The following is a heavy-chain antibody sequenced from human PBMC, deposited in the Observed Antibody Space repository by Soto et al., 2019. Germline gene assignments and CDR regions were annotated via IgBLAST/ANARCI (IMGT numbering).Heavy chain of an antibody. D-gene: IGHD2-2*01. CDR2: IYHSGST. J-gene: IGHJ5*02. CDR3: ARAGDCSSTSCLNWFDP. CDR1: GGSISSSNW. V-gene: IGHV4-4*02. Sequence: SETLSLTCAVSGGSISSSNWWSWVRQPPGKGLEWIGEIYHSGSTNYNPSLKSRVTISVDKSKNQFSLKLSSVTAADTAVYYCARAGDCSSTSCLNWFDPWGQGTLVTVS.